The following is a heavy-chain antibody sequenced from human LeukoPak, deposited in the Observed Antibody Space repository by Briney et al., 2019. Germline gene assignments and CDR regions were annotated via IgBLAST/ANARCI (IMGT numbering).Heavy chain of an antibody. CDR3: ARFAGYSSGWYDYYYYGMDV. CDR2: IYYSGST. V-gene: IGHV4-59*08. J-gene: IGHJ6*02. D-gene: IGHD6-19*01. Sequence: SETLSLTCTVSGGSISSYYWSWIRQPPGKGLEWIGYIYYSGSTNYNPSLKSRVTISVDTSKNQFSLKLSSVTAADTAVYYCARFAGYSSGWYDYYYYGMDVWGQGTTVTVSS. CDR1: GGSISSYY.